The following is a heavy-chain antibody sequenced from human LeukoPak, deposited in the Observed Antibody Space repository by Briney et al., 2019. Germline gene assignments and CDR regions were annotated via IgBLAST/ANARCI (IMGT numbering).Heavy chain of an antibody. V-gene: IGHV1-46*01. J-gene: IGHJ4*02. CDR3: AREAMVRGVMVYYFDY. CDR2: INPSGGST. CDR1: GYTFTSYY. Sequence: ASVKVSCKASGYTFTSYYIHWVRQAPGQGLEWMGIINPSGGSTSYAQKFQGRVTMTRDTSTSTVYMELSSLRSEDTAVYYCAREAMVRGVMVYYFDYWGQGTLVTVSS. D-gene: IGHD3-10*01.